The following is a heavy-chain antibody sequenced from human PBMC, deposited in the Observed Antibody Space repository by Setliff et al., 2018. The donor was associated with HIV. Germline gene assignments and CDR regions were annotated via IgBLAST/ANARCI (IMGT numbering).Heavy chain of an antibody. J-gene: IGHJ3*02. V-gene: IGHV5-51*01. Sequence: PGESLTISCKGSGYSFISYWIGWVRQIPGKGLEWMGIIYPGDSDTKYSPSFRGQVIISAGKSIDTAYLQWGSLKASDTAIYYCVRPLISAGDGFDIWGQGTKVTVSS. D-gene: IGHD3-22*01. CDR1: GYSFISYW. CDR3: VRPLISAGDGFDI. CDR2: IYPGDSDT.